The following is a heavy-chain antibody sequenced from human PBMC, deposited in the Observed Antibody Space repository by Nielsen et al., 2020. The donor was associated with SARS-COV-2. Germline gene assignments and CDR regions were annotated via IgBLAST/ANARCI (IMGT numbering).Heavy chain of an antibody. V-gene: IGHV3-74*01. D-gene: IGHD4-23*01. CDR1: GFTLSSYW. J-gene: IGHJ4*02. CDR2: INSDGSST. Sequence: GESLKISCAASGFTLSSYWMHWVRQAPGKGLVWVSRINSDGSSTSYADSVKGRFTISRDNAKNTLYLQMNSLRAEDTAVYYCVVTRVYWGQGTLVTVSS. CDR3: VVTRVY.